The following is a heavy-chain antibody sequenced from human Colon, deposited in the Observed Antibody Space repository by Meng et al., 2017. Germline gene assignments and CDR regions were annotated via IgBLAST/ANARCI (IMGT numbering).Heavy chain of an antibody. CDR3: ARGGNFDP. CDR2: ISANTGTP. Sequence: QVQLGQSGSELKKSGASVKVSCKASGYTFSTYTINWVRQAHGRGLEWMGWISANTGTPTYTQGFTGRFVFSLDTSVSTAYLQISSLKAEDTAVYYCARGGNFDPWGQGTLVTVSS. D-gene: IGHD2/OR15-2a*01. CDR1: GYTFSTYT. V-gene: IGHV7-4-1*02. J-gene: IGHJ5*02.